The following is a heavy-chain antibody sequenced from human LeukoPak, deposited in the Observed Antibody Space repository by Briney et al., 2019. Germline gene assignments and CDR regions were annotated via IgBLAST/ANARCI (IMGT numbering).Heavy chain of an antibody. CDR1: GGSFSGYY. CDR2: INHSGST. J-gene: IGHJ4*02. D-gene: IGHD5-12*01. CDR3: ARGKSYGGYAFDY. Sequence: PSETLSLTCAVYGGSFSGYYWSWIRQPPRKGLEWIGEINHSGSTNYNPSLKSRVTISVDTSKNQFSLTLSSVTAADTAVYYCARGKSYGGYAFDYWGQGTLVTVSS. V-gene: IGHV4-34*01.